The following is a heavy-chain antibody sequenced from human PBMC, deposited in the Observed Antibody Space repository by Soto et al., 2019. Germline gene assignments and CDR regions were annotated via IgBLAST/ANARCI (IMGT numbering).Heavy chain of an antibody. CDR1: GGTFSIYA. J-gene: IGHJ4*02. CDR2: IIPIFGTA. V-gene: IGHV1-69*06. Sequence: SVKVSCKASGGTFSIYAISGVLQSPGQWLEWMGGIIPIFGTANYAQKFQGRVTITADKSTSTAYMELSSLRSEDTAVYYCARDNHWNYLDYWGQGTLVTVSS. CDR3: ARDNHWNYLDY. D-gene: IGHD1-1*01.